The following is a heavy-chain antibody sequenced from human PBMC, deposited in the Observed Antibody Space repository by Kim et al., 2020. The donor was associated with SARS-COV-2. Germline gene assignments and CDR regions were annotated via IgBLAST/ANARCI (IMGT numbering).Heavy chain of an antibody. V-gene: IGHV1-69*13. CDR3: ARGGGVLWNDDYFEAARFDP. CDR1: GGTFSSYA. D-gene: IGHD1-1*01. Sequence: SVKVSCKASGGTFSSYAISWVRQAPGQGLEWMGGIIPIFGTANYAQKFQGRVTITADESTSTAYMELSSLRSEDTAVYYCARGGGVLWNDDYFEAARFDPWGQGTLVTVSS. CDR2: IIPIFGTA. J-gene: IGHJ5*02.